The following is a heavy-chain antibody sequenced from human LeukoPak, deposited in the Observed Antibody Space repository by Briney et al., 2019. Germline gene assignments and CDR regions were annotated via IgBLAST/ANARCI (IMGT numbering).Heavy chain of an antibody. V-gene: IGHV3-7*03. CDR2: VNRDGSET. Sequence: PGGSPRLSCAASGFALSSHRMTWVRQVPGRGPEWVANVNRDGSETYYLDSVKGRFTISKDNAKNSLYLQMNSLRAEDTALYHCARNNGMDVWGQGTTVIVSS. CDR3: ARNNGMDV. CDR1: GFALSSHR. J-gene: IGHJ6*02.